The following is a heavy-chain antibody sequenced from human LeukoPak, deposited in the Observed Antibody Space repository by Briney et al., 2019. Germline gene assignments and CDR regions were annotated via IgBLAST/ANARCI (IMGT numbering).Heavy chain of an antibody. J-gene: IGHJ4*02. V-gene: IGHV1-8*01. D-gene: IGHD1-1*01. Sequence: GASVKVSCKASGYTFTNYDINWVRQATGQGPEWMGWMNPKSGNTGYAQKFQGRVTMTRNTSISTAYMELSSLRSDDTAVYYCARRHLIGNGYFDHWGQGTLVTVSS. CDR1: GYTFTNYD. CDR3: ARRHLIGNGYFDH. CDR2: MNPKSGNT.